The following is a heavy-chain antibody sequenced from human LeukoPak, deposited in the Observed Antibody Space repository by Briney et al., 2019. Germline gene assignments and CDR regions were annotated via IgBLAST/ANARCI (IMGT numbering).Heavy chain of an antibody. Sequence: PSETLSLTCTVSGGSISSYYWSWLRQPPGKGLEWIGYIYYSGSTNYNPSLKSRVTISVDTSKNQFSLKLSSVTAADTAVYYCARVRYFDWSDYYGMDVWGQGTTVTVSS. CDR3: ARVRYFDWSDYYGMDV. D-gene: IGHD3-9*01. V-gene: IGHV4-59*01. CDR2: IYYSGST. CDR1: GGSISSYY. J-gene: IGHJ6*02.